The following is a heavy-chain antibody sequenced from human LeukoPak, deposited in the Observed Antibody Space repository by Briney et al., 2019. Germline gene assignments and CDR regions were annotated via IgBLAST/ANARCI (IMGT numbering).Heavy chain of an antibody. D-gene: IGHD3-10*01. CDR3: AKLPPDGSGSYLGH. V-gene: IGHV3-21*04. Sequence: GGSLRLSCAASGFTFSSYSMNWVRQAPGKGLEWVSSISSSSSYIYYADSVKGRFTISRDNSKNTLYLQMNSLRAEDTAVYYCAKLPPDGSGSYLGHWGQGTLVTVSS. CDR1: GFTFSSYS. J-gene: IGHJ4*02. CDR2: ISSSSSYI.